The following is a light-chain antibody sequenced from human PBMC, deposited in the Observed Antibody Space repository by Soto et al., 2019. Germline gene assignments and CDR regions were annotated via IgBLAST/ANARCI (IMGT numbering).Light chain of an antibody. J-gene: IGLJ1*01. CDR2: QFT. V-gene: IGLV2-14*01. CDR3: SSYTDSSNYV. CDR1: SSDLAIYNY. Sequence: LTQPASVSGSPGQSITISCTGTSSDLAIYNYVSWYQQQPGKASKLMIYQFTNRPSGVSNRLSGSRSGNTDGLAISGLQAEDVADYYCSSYTDSSNYVFGTGSKVTVL.